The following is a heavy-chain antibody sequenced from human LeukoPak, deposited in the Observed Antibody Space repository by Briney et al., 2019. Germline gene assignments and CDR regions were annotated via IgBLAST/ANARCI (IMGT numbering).Heavy chain of an antibody. D-gene: IGHD6-19*01. J-gene: IGHJ4*02. CDR1: GFTFSSYG. V-gene: IGHV3-30*03. CDR2: ISYDGGNK. Sequence: GGSLRLSCAASGFTFSSYGMHWVRQAPGKGLEWVAVISYDGGNKYYADSVKGRFTISRDNSKNTLYLQMNSLRAEDTAVYYCARVQPPWLVPVGYFDYWGQGTLVTVSS. CDR3: ARVQPPWLVPVGYFDY.